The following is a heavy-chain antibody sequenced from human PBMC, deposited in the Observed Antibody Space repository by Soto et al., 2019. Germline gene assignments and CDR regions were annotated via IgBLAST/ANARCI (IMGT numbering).Heavy chain of an antibody. V-gene: IGHV4-34*01. J-gene: IGHJ4*02. Sequence: SETLSLTCAVYGGSFSGYYWSWIRQPPGKGLEWIGEINHSGSTNYNPSLKSRVTISVDTSKNQFSLKLGSVTAADTAVYYCARKAGYSSSSIDYWGQGTLVTVSS. D-gene: IGHD6-6*01. CDR3: ARKAGYSSSSIDY. CDR2: INHSGST. CDR1: GGSFSGYY.